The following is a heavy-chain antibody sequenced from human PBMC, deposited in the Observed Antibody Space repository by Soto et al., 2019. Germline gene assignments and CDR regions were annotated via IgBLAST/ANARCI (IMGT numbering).Heavy chain of an antibody. CDR1: GFSLSSYS. J-gene: IGHJ6*02. CDR3: ARDRGAQVGSYGDYVLGYYYYGMDV. V-gene: IGHV3-48*02. Sequence: LRLSCAASGFSLSSYSMNWVRQSPGKGLEWVSYISSSSSTIYYADSVKGRFTISRDNAKNSLYLQMNSLRDEDTAVYYCARDRGAQVGSYGDYVLGYYYYGMDVWGQGTTVTVSS. D-gene: IGHD4-17*01. CDR2: ISSSSSTI.